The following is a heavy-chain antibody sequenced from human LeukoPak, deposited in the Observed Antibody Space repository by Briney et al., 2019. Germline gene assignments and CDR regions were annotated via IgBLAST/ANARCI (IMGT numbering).Heavy chain of an antibody. J-gene: IGHJ4*02. CDR2: IDPLDGET. V-gene: IGHV1-69-2*01. Sequence: ATVKISCKASGYPLSDYYIHWIQEAPGKGLQWMGRIDPLDGETTYAERFQGRVTFTADTSTYTIYMELNSLTFADTAIYYCTRDHEERGPYLDLWGQGSQVTVSS. CDR3: TRDHEERGPYLDL. D-gene: IGHD1-7*01. CDR1: GYPLSDYY.